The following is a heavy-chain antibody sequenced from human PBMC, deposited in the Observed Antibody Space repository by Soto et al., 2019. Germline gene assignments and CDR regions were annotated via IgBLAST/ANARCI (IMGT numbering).Heavy chain of an antibody. Sequence: SETLSLTCAVSGYSVSDSNWWGWIRQPPGKGLEWMGHIYNSGSTYYKSSLKGRVTMSIDTSKNQFSLRLYSVTAVDTAVYYCARKYGIPVAGTFDYWGQGILVTVSS. J-gene: IGHJ4*02. CDR3: ARKYGIPVAGTFDY. V-gene: IGHV4-28*01. CDR1: GYSVSDSNW. CDR2: IYNSGST. D-gene: IGHD6-19*01.